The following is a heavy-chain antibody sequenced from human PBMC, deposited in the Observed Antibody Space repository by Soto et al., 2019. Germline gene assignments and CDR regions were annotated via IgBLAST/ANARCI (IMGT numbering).Heavy chain of an antibody. D-gene: IGHD3-10*01. Sequence: GGSLRLSCAASGFTFSSYAMSWVRQAPGKGLEWVSAISGSGGSTYYADSVKGRFTISRDNSKNTLYLQMNSLRAEDTAVYYCAKDREVLLWFGELLGFLFDYWGQGTLVTVSS. V-gene: IGHV3-23*01. CDR2: ISGSGGST. CDR3: AKDREVLLWFGELLGFLFDY. CDR1: GFTFSSYA. J-gene: IGHJ4*02.